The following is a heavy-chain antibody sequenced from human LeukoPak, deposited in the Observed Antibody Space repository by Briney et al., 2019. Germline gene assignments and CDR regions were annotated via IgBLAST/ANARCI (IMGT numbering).Heavy chain of an antibody. V-gene: IGHV3-23*01. J-gene: IGHJ4*02. Sequence: GGSLRLSCAASGFTLSSFAMSCVRHAPEKGLEWVSSIGDGNDFTDYAASVKGRFTTSRDNSKSTVYLHMNSLRADDTAVYFCAKGGLYYFDYWGQGTLVTVSS. CDR3: AKGGLYYFDY. D-gene: IGHD5-12*01. CDR1: GFTLSSFA. CDR2: IGDGNDFT.